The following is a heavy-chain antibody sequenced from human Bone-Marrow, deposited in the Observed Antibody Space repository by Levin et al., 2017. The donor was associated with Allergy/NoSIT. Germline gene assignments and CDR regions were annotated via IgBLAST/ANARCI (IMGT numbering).Heavy chain of an antibody. CDR3: ARDDTWFGELLYVK. CDR1: GGTFSSYT. D-gene: IGHD3-10*01. V-gene: IGHV1-69*04. CDR2: IIPILGIA. J-gene: IGHJ4*02. Sequence: SVKVSCKASGGTFSSYTISWVRQAPGQGLEWMGRIIPILGIANYAQKFQGRVTITADKSTSTAYMELSSLRSEDTAVYYCARDDTWFGELLYVKWGQGTLVTVSS.